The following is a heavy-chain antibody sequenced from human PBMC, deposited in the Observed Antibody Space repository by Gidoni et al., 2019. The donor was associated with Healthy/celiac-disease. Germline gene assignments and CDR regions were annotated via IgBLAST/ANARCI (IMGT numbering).Heavy chain of an antibody. V-gene: IGHV1-2*04. Sequence: QVQLVQSGAEVKKPGASVKVSCTASGYTFTGYYMHWVRQAPGQGLEWMGWINPNSGVTNYAQKFQGWVTMTRDTSISTAYMELSRLRADDTAVYYCARSLSGSSHFDYWGQGTLVTVSS. CDR1: GYTFTGYY. CDR3: ARSLSGSSHFDY. J-gene: IGHJ4*02. CDR2: INPNSGVT. D-gene: IGHD1-26*01.